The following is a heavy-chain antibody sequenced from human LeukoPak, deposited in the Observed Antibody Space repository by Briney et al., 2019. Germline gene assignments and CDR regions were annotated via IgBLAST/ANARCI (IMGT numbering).Heavy chain of an antibody. D-gene: IGHD2-15*01. CDR2: IYYSGST. V-gene: IGHV4-39*01. CDR3: ARGGDGIDY. CDR1: GGSISSSSYY. Sequence: PSETLSLTCTVSGGSISSSSYYWGWIRQPPGKGLEWIGSIYYSGSTYYNPSLKSRVTISVDTSKNQFSLKLSSVTAADTAVYYCARGGDGIDYWGQGTLVTVSS. J-gene: IGHJ4*02.